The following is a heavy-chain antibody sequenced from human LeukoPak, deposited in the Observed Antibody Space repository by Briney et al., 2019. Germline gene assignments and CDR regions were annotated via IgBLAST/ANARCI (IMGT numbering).Heavy chain of an antibody. J-gene: IGHJ6*03. CDR1: GFTFNIYG. CDR3: AKVPGGQSLRFPMDV. D-gene: IGHD3-3*01. V-gene: IGHV3-30*02. Sequence: PGGSLRLSCAASGFTFNIYGMHWVRQAPGKGLEWVAFIRYDGNNKYYTDSVKGRFTISRDNSKNTLYVQMNSLRAEDTAMYYCAKVPGGQSLRFPMDVWGKGTTVTVSS. CDR2: IRYDGNNK.